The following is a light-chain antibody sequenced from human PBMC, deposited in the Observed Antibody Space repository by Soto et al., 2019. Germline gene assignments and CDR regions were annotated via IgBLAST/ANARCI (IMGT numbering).Light chain of an antibody. CDR3: SLFAGNNNLV. CDR1: RSDVGGYNY. V-gene: IGLV2-8*01. Sequence: QSALTQPPSASGSPGQSVTISCTGTRSDVGGYNYVSWYQQHPGKAPKLMISEVSKRPSGVPDRFSGSKSGNTASLTVSGLQAEDEADYYCSLFAGNNNLVFGGGTKLTVL. CDR2: EVS. J-gene: IGLJ2*01.